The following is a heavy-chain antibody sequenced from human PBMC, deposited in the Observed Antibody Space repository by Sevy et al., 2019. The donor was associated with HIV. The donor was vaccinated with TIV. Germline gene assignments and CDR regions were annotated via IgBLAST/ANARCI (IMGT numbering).Heavy chain of an antibody. J-gene: IGHJ4*02. Sequence: GGSLRLSCAASGFTFSSYAMHWVRQAPGKGLEWVAVISYDGSNKYYAHSVKGRFTISRDNSKNTLYLQMNSLRAEDTAVYYCARGLDAAPATDLWYWGQGTLVTVSS. D-gene: IGHD2-15*01. CDR3: ARGLDAAPATDLWY. V-gene: IGHV3-30-3*01. CDR1: GFTFSSYA. CDR2: ISYDGSNK.